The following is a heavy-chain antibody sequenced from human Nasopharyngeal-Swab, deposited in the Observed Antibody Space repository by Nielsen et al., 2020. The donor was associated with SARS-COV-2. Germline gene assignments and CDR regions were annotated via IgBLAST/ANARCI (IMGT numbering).Heavy chain of an antibody. CDR2: ISWNSGSI. D-gene: IGHD6-19*01. Sequence: SLKISCAASGFTFDDYAMHWVRQAPGKGLEWVSGISWNSGSIGYADSVKGRFTISRDNAKNSLYLQMNSLRAEDTALYYCAKDMEEQWLGALDYWGQGTLVTVPS. V-gene: IGHV3-9*01. CDR1: GFTFDDYA. CDR3: AKDMEEQWLGALDY. J-gene: IGHJ4*02.